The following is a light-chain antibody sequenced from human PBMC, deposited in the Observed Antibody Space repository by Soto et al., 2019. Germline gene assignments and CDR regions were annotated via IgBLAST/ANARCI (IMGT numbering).Light chain of an antibody. J-gene: IGKJ1*01. CDR3: QQYKDWPTT. Sequence: IVLTQSPATLSVSPGERATLSCWASQTLDSMVAWYQQKSGPAPRLLIYSASARATGVPARFSGYGSGTDFTLTISSLQSEDLGVYYCQQYKDWPTTFGQGTKVEV. CDR1: QTLDSM. CDR2: SAS. V-gene: IGKV3-15*01.